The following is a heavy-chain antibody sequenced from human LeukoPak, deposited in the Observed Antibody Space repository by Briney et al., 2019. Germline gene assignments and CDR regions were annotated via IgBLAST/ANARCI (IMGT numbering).Heavy chain of an antibody. J-gene: IGHJ6*03. V-gene: IGHV3-43D*03. CDR1: GFTFDDYA. CDR3: AKDSIQGGWFGESNYYMDV. CDR2: ISWDGGST. D-gene: IGHD3-10*01. Sequence: GGSLRLSCAASGFTFDDYAMHWVRQAPGKGLEWVSLISWDGGSTYYADSVKGRFTISGDNSKNSLYLQMDSLRAEDTALYYCAKDSIQGGWFGESNYYMDVWGKGTTVTVSS.